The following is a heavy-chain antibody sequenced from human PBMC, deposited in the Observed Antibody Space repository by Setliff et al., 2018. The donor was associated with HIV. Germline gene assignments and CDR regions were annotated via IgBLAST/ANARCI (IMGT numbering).Heavy chain of an antibody. CDR3: ARDKDEDYGSTSFDY. CDR2: ISGGGKSI. J-gene: IGHJ4*02. Sequence: PGGSLRLSCAASGLTFSSYAMSWVRQAPGKGLEWVASISGGGKSIYYAGSVKGRFTISRDNAKNSLYLQLNSLRPEDTAVYYCARDKDEDYGSTSFDYWGQGSLVTVSS. CDR1: GLTFSSYA. V-gene: IGHV3-21*04. D-gene: IGHD4-17*01.